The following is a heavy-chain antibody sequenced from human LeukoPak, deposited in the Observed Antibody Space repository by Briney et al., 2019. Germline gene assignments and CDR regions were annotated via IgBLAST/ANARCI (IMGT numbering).Heavy chain of an antibody. V-gene: IGHV3-20*04. CDR3: APAAAGTVPFDY. D-gene: IGHD6-13*01. CDR1: GFTFDDHG. Sequence: GGSLRLSCAASGFTFDDHGMSWVRQAPGKGLEWVSGIKWNGGSTGYADSVKGRFTISRDNAKNSLYLQMNSLRAEDTAVYYCAPAAAGTVPFDYWGQGTLVTVSS. J-gene: IGHJ4*02. CDR2: IKWNGGST.